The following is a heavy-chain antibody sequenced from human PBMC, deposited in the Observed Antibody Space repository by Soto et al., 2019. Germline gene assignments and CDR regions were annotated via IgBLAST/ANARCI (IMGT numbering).Heavy chain of an antibody. J-gene: IGHJ5*02. V-gene: IGHV3-23*01. Sequence: GGSLRLSCAASGFTFSSYAMSWVRQAPGKGLEWVSAISCSGGSTYYADSVKGRFTISRDNSKNTLYLQMNSLRAEDTAVYYCAKDPFSWNQHRINWFDPWGQGTLVTVSS. D-gene: IGHD1-1*01. CDR2: ISCSGGST. CDR3: AKDPFSWNQHRINWFDP. CDR1: GFTFSSYA.